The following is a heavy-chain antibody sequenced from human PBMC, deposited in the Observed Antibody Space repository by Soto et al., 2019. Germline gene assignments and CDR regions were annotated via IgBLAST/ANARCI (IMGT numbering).Heavy chain of an antibody. CDR1: GFTFSNYG. J-gene: IGHJ6*02. Sequence: QVQLVESGGGVVQPGRSLRLSCAAYGFTFSNYGMHWVRQAPGKGLEWVAVAAYDGINTFYGDPVKGRFTISKDNSTNILFLGMNSLRPEDTATYYCAGPSTSGRTAYYYGMDVWGQGTTVTVSS. CDR3: AGPSTSGRTAYYYGMDV. V-gene: IGHV3-30*03. CDR2: AAYDGINT. D-gene: IGHD6-19*01.